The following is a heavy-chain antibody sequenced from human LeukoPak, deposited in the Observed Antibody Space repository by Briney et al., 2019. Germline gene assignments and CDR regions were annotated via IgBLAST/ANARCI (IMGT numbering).Heavy chain of an antibody. J-gene: IGHJ4*02. CDR1: GGSISSSSYY. CDR3: ARRGRGDVVVPAAYFDY. V-gene: IGHV4-39*07. Sequence: PSETLSLTCTVSGGSISSSSYYWGWIRQPPGKGLECIGSIYYSGSTYYNPSLKSRVTISVDTSKNQFSLKLSSVTAADTAVYYCARRGRGDVVVPAAYFDYWGQGTLVTVSS. D-gene: IGHD2-2*01. CDR2: IYYSGST.